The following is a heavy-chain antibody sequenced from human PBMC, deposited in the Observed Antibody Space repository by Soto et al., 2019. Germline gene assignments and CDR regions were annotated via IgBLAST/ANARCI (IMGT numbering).Heavy chain of an antibody. CDR3: ARDQTPSSGWPGMDV. CDR2: INPNSGGT. CDR1: EYTFTDYY. Sequence: GTSVMVLCRALEYTFTDYYMLWVRQALGQGLEWMGWINPNSGGTNYAQKFQGRVTMTRDTSISTAYMELTRLRSDDTAVYYCARDQTPSSGWPGMDVWGQGTTVTVSS. D-gene: IGHD6-19*01. J-gene: IGHJ6*02. V-gene: IGHV1-2*02.